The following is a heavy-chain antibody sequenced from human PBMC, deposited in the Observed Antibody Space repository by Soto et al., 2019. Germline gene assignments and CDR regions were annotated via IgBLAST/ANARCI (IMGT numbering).Heavy chain of an antibody. CDR1: SGPDRSHN. D-gene: IGHD4-17*01. CDR3: VRQGIDYLHVLVDV. J-gene: IGHJ6*02. V-gene: IGHV4-59*08. CDR2: VYYTGDT. Sequence: QVQLQQSGPRLVKPSETLSLTCTVSSGPDRSHNWGWIRQPPGRGLEWIGYVYYTGDTAYNPSLRSRVTISADTPTNDISLTLSSVTAADTAVYYCVRQGIDYLHVLVDVWGQGTTVSVSS.